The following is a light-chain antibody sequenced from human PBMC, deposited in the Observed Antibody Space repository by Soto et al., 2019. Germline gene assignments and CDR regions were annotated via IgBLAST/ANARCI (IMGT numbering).Light chain of an antibody. CDR1: QGINTF. CDR3: QQHYTYTWT. J-gene: IGKJ1*01. Sequence: DIQMTQSPSTLSGSVGDRVTITCRASQGINTFLAWYQQKPGKAPKLLIYDASTLESGVPSRFSGSGSETQFTLTISSLQPEDFATYYCQQHYTYTWTFGQGTKVDIK. CDR2: DAS. V-gene: IGKV1-5*01.